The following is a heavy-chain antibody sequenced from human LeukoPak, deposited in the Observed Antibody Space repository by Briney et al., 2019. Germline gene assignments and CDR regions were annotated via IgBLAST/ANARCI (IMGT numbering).Heavy chain of an antibody. J-gene: IGHJ6*03. CDR1: VFTLSSYW. CDR3: ATDSSGLHTDYYYMDV. CDR2: IKQDGSEK. Sequence: GGSLILSCASHVFTLSSYWMSSGRQAPGKGLELGANIKQDGSEKYYVDSVKGRFTISRDNAKNSLYLQMNSLRAEDTDVYYCATDSSGLHTDYYYMDVWGKGPTVTVSS. V-gene: IGHV3-7*01. D-gene: IGHD3-22*01.